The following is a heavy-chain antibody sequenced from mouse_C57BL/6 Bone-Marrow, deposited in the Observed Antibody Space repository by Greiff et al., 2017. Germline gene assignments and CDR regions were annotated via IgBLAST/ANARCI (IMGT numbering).Heavy chain of an antibody. J-gene: IGHJ3*01. CDR2: ISSGSSTI. Sequence: EVKVEESGGGLVKPGGSLKLSCAASGFTFSDYGMHWVRQAPEKGLEWVAYISSGSSTIYYADTVKGRFTISRDNAKNTLFLQMTSLRSEDTAMYYCAGPRPWFAYWGKGTLVTVSA. V-gene: IGHV5-17*01. CDR1: GFTFSDYG. CDR3: AGPRPWFAY.